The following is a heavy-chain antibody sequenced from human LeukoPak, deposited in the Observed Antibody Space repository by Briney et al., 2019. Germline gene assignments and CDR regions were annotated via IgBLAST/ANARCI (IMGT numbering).Heavy chain of an antibody. V-gene: IGHV3-66*01. CDR3: ARAGPSSSWHQFDY. D-gene: IGHD6-13*01. CDR2: IYSGGRT. Sequence: GGSLSLSCAASGFTVSRNYMSWVRQAPGKGLEWVSVIYSGGRTYYADSVKGRFTISRDNSKNTLYLQMNRLRAEDTAVYYCARAGPSSSWHQFDYWGQGTLVTVSS. J-gene: IGHJ4*02. CDR1: GFTVSRNY.